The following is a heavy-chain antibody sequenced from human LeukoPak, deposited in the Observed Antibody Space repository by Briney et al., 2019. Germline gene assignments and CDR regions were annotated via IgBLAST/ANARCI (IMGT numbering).Heavy chain of an antibody. CDR1: GFTFSSYW. CDR2: IKQDGSEK. CDR3: ARDPDYYGSGSYYPNNWFDP. D-gene: IGHD3-10*01. Sequence: GGSLRLSCAASGFTFSSYWMSWVRQAPGKGLEWVANIKQDGSEKYYVDSVKGRFTISRDNAKNSLYLQMNSLRAEDTAVYYCARDPDYYGSGSYYPNNWFDPWGQGTLVTVSS. V-gene: IGHV3-7*01. J-gene: IGHJ5*02.